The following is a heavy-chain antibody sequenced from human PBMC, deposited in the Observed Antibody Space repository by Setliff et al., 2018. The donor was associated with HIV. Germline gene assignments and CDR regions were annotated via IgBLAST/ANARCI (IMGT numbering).Heavy chain of an antibody. D-gene: IGHD6-13*01. V-gene: IGHV4-39*07. CDR2: IYYSGNT. CDR3: ARRQQQQATNWFDP. CDR1: GGSIKSSSYY. J-gene: IGHJ5*02. Sequence: PSETLSLTCTVSGGSIKSSSYYWGWIRQPPGKGLEWIGSIYYSGNTYYNPSLKSRVTISGDTSKNQFFLKMTSVTAADTAVYYCARRQQQQATNWFDPWGQGTLVTVSS.